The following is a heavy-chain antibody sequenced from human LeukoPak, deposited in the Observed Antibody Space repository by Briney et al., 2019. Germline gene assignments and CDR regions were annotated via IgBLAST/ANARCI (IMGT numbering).Heavy chain of an antibody. CDR2: IHTGNGDT. V-gene: IGHV1-3*04. D-gene: IGHD6-25*01. J-gene: IGHJ4*02. CDR3: ARDAAGLLDH. CDR1: GYSFTTFP. Sequence: GASVKVSCKASGYSFTTFPIHWVRQAPGQAPEWVGWIHTGNGDTKYSQALQDRVTTARDTPATTAFMELSSLRSEDTAVYYCARDAAGLLDHWGQGTLVTVSS.